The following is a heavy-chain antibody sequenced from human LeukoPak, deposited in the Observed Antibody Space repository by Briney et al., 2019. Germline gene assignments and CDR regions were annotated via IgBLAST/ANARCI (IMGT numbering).Heavy chain of an antibody. CDR3: TIRKGDPMRGHWFDP. CDR2: FDPESGKT. Sequence: ASVKVSCKISGYTASESYIHWLRQAPGKGLEWMGGFDPESGKTLYAQKLQGRVRMTKDTSADTGYMELSSLRSEDTAVYYCTIRKGDPMRGHWFDPWGQGTLVTVPS. V-gene: IGHV1-24*01. J-gene: IGHJ5*02. D-gene: IGHD2-21*02. CDR1: GYTASESY.